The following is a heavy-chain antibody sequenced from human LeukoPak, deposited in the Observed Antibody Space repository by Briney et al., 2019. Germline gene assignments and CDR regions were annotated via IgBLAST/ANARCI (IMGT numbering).Heavy chain of an antibody. Sequence: PSETLSLTCAVYGGSFSGYYWSWIRQPPGKGLEWIGEINHSGSTNYNPSLKSRVTISVDTSKNQFSLKLSSVTAADTAVYYCARGPRKICSGGSRYSDYWGQGTLVTVSS. CDR1: GGSFSGYY. D-gene: IGHD2-15*01. V-gene: IGHV4-34*01. CDR2: INHSGST. J-gene: IGHJ4*02. CDR3: ARGPRKICSGGSRYSDY.